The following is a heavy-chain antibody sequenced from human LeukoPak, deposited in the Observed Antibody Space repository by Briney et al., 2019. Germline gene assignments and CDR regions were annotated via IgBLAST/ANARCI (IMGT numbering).Heavy chain of an antibody. CDR1: GGSFSGYY. CDR2: VNHSGHT. D-gene: IGHD3-10*01. CDR3: ARGDPKTVVQGVLGIKYHYYYMDV. Sequence: PSETLSLTCAVYGGSFSGYYWSWIRQPPGKGLEWIGEVNHSGHTNYNPSLKSRVTISVDTSKNQFSLKLSSVTAADTSVYYCARGDPKTVVQGVLGIKYHYYYMDVWGKGTTVTVSS. J-gene: IGHJ6*03. V-gene: IGHV4-34*01.